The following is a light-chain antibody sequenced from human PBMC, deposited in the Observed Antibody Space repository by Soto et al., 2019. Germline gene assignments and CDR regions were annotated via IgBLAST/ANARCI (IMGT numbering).Light chain of an antibody. CDR2: DAS. J-gene: IGKJ1*01. Sequence: ETALTQFPGTLSLSPGERDTLSCRASQSVSSSYLAWYQQKPGQAPRLLIYDASSRATGIPDRFSGSGSGTDFTLTISRLEPEDFAVYYCQQYVRSPPSWTFGQGTKVEIK. V-gene: IGKV3-20*01. CDR3: QQYVRSPPSWT. CDR1: QSVSSSY.